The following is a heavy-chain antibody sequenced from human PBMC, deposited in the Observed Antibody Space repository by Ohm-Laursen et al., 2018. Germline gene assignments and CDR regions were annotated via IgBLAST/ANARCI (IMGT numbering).Heavy chain of an antibody. CDR2: ISSSSSYI. V-gene: IGHV3-21*01. CDR3: ARDPLWFGELKEGYFDL. CDR1: GFTFSSYS. Sequence: GSLRLSCAASGFTFSSYSMNWVRQAPGKGLEWVSSISSSSSYIYYADSVKGRFTISRDNAKNSLYLQMNSLRAEDTAVYYCARDPLWFGELKEGYFDLWGRGTLVTVSS. D-gene: IGHD3-10*01. J-gene: IGHJ2*01.